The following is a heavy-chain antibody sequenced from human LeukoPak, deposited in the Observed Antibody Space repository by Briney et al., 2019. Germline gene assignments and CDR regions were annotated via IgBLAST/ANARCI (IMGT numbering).Heavy chain of an antibody. D-gene: IGHD3-22*01. V-gene: IGHV1-18*01. CDR2: IAPYNGDT. Sequence: GSVKVSCKASGYTFTNFGITWVRQAPGQGLEWMGWIAPYNGDTHYTQSLQDRVTMTTDTSTSTAYMELRSLRSDDTAVYYCASRNYYDTTGYYQFYFDYWGQGTLVTVSS. CDR3: ASRNYYDTTGYYQFYFDY. J-gene: IGHJ4*02. CDR1: GYTFTNFG.